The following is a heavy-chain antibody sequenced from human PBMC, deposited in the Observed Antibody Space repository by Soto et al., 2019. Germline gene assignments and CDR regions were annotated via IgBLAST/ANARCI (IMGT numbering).Heavy chain of an antibody. D-gene: IGHD1-1*01. CDR3: ARDGRVERGLYYMDV. CDR2: ISSNGGST. V-gene: IGHV3-64*01. Sequence: EVQLVESGGGLVQPGGSLRLSCAASGFTLSTYAMHWVRQAPGKGLEYVSGISSNGGSTYYAKSVKGRFSISRDNSKNTLYLQMGSLSAEDMAVYYCARDGRVERGLYYMDVWGKGTTVTVSS. J-gene: IGHJ6*03. CDR1: GFTLSTYA.